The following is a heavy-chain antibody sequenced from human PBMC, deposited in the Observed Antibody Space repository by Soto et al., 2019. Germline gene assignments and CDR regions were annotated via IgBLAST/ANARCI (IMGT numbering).Heavy chain of an antibody. Sequence: GGSLRLSCAASGFTFSSYGMHWVRQAPGKGLEWVAVIWYDGSNKYYADSVKGRFTISRDNSKNTLYMQMNSLRAEDTAVYYCARGKYSSSWRVVGVFDYWGQGTLVTVSS. J-gene: IGHJ4*02. D-gene: IGHD6-13*01. CDR3: ARGKYSSSWRVVGVFDY. CDR2: IWYDGSNK. CDR1: GFTFSSYG. V-gene: IGHV3-33*01.